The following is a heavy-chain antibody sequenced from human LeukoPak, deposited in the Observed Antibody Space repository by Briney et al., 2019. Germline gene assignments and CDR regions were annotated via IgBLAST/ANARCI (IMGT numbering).Heavy chain of an antibody. CDR3: ARVFFNQYGVDV. CDR1: GFTFSTYS. CDR2: ISSSSDYI. V-gene: IGHV3-21*01. Sequence: PGGSLRLSCAASGFTFSTYSMNWVRQAPGKGLEWVSSISSSSDYIYYADSVKGRFTISRDNAKNSLYLQMNSLRAEDTAVYYCARVFFNQYGVDVWGQGTTVTVSS. J-gene: IGHJ6*02. D-gene: IGHD1-14*01.